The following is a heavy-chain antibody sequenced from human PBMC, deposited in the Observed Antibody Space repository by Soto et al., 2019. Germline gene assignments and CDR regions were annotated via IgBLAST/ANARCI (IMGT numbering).Heavy chain of an antibody. V-gene: IGHV2-26*01. CDR3: ARNPNDYAGPHYFDGLDV. CDR2: IFSNDEK. D-gene: IGHD4-17*01. J-gene: IGHJ6*02. CDR1: GFSLSNSRVG. Sequence: QVTLKESGPVLVKPTETLTLTCTVSGFSLSNSRVGVSWIRQPPGKALEWLAHIFSNDEKSYSASVESRHTISKDTSKSQVVLIMTDMDPVDTATYCCARNPNDYAGPHYFDGLDVWGQGTTVTVSS.